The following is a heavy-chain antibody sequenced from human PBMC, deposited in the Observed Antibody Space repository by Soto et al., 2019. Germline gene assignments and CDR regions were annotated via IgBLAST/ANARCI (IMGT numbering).Heavy chain of an antibody. CDR2: INRHGDST. J-gene: IGHJ4*02. D-gene: IGHD4-17*01. CDR3: ARDHRWGYQYGDYGDS. CDR1: GFGFDEYG. V-gene: IGHV3-20*04. Sequence: EVYLVEAGGGVVRPGGSLRLSCAASGFGFDEYGMSWVRQGPGKGLEGGSTINRHGDSTAYADSVKGRFTISRDNAKNSLYLQMNGLRAEATAFYYCARDHRWGYQYGDYGDSWGQGTLVTVSS.